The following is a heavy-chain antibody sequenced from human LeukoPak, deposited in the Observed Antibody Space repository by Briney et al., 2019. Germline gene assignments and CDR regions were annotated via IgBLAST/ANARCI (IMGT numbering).Heavy chain of an antibody. Sequence: ASVKVSCKVSGYTLTELSMHWVRQAPGKGLEWMGGFDPEDGETIYAQKFQGRVTMTEDTSTDTAYMELSSLRSEDTAVYYCARGPLGISGYDSPFDYWGQGTLVTVSS. V-gene: IGHV1-24*01. CDR3: ARGPLGISGYDSPFDY. J-gene: IGHJ4*02. CDR2: FDPEDGET. D-gene: IGHD5-12*01. CDR1: GYTLTELS.